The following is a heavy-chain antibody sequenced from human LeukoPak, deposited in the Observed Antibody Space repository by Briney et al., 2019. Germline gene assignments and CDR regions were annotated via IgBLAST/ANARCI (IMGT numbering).Heavy chain of an antibody. J-gene: IGHJ4*02. D-gene: IGHD2-8*01. Sequence: GESLKISCKGSGYSFTSYWIGWVRQMPGKGLEWMGIIYPGDSDTRYSPSFQGQVTISADKSISTAYLQWSSLEASDTAMYYCARLRYCTNGVCYRYFDYWGQGTLVTVSS. V-gene: IGHV5-51*01. CDR3: ARLRYCTNGVCYRYFDY. CDR2: IYPGDSDT. CDR1: GYSFTSYW.